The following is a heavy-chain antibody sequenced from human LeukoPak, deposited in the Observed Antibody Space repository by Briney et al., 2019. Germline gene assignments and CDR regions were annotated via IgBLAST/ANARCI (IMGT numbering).Heavy chain of an antibody. D-gene: IGHD6-25*01. CDR2: INQDGSAK. V-gene: IGHV3-7*01. J-gene: IGHJ4*02. CDR1: GLTLSDYW. Sequence: GGSLRLSCEASGLTLSDYWMSWVRQAPGKGLEWVANINQDGSAKYYVDSVKGRFTISRDNADSSLYLQMNALRADDTVMYYCATSHHTSSGQNFDYWGQGTLVSVSS. CDR3: ATSHHTSSGQNFDY.